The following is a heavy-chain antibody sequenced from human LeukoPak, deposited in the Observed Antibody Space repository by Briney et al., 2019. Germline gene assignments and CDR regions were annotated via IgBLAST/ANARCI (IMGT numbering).Heavy chain of an antibody. Sequence: GESLRLSCAASGFTFSSYAMHWVRQAPGKGLEWVAVISYDGSNKYYADSVKGRFTISRDNSKNTLYLQMNSLRAEDTAVYYCARDGGDGSYPFDPWGQGTLVTVSS. CDR3: ARDGGDGSYPFDP. CDR2: ISYDGSNK. CDR1: GFTFSSYA. J-gene: IGHJ5*02. D-gene: IGHD1-26*01. V-gene: IGHV3-30-3*01.